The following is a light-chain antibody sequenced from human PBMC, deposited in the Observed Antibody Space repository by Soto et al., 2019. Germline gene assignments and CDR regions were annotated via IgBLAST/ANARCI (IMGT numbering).Light chain of an antibody. CDR1: QSVSNNY. Sequence: EIVLTPSPGTLSLSPVERATLSCRASQSVSNNYLAWYQQKPGQAPRLLIYGASNRATGIPGRFSGSGSGTDFTLTISRLEPEDFAVYYCQQYNNWPRTFGQGTKVDIK. J-gene: IGKJ1*01. V-gene: IGKV3-20*01. CDR2: GAS. CDR3: QQYNNWPRT.